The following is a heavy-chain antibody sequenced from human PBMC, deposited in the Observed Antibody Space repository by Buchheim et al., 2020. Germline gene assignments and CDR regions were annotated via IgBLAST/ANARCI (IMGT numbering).Heavy chain of an antibody. V-gene: IGHV3-30*18. CDR1: GFTFSSYG. CDR2: ISYDGSNK. D-gene: IGHD2-2*01. J-gene: IGHJ4*02. Sequence: QVQLVESGGGVVQPGRSLRLSCAASGFTFSSYGMHWVRQAPGKGLEWVAVISYDGSNKYYADSVKGRFTISRDNSKNTLYLQMNSLRAEDTAVYYCAKVPAAMRGYFDYWGQGTL. CDR3: AKVPAAMRGYFDY.